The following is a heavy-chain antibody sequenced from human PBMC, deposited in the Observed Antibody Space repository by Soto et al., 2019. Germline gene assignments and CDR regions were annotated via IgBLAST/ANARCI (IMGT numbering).Heavy chain of an antibody. CDR3: ARDQSGSYLYYYYGMDV. Sequence: QVQLVESGGGVVQPGRSLRLCCAASGFTFSSYGMHWVRQAPGKGLEWVAVIWYDGSNKYYADSVKGRFTISRDNSKNTLYLQMNSLRAEDTAVYYCARDQSGSYLYYYYGMDVWGQGTTVTVSS. D-gene: IGHD1-26*01. V-gene: IGHV3-33*01. CDR2: IWYDGSNK. J-gene: IGHJ6*02. CDR1: GFTFSSYG.